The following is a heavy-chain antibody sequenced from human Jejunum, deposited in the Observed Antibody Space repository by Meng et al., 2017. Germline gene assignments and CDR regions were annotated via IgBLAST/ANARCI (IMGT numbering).Heavy chain of an antibody. D-gene: IGHD3-3*01. V-gene: IGHV4-34*01. Sequence: QVQLPQWPAGLPQPPETLCLTCAVNGGSFGTYYWTWFRQSPEKGLEWIGEINRSGSTSYNPSLKSRVAISMDTSKDQFFLRLDSVTAADTAVYYCARGRSIDFRLAKYDYWGQGTLVTVSS. J-gene: IGHJ4*02. CDR1: GGSFGTYY. CDR3: ARGRSIDFRLAKYDY. CDR2: INRSGST.